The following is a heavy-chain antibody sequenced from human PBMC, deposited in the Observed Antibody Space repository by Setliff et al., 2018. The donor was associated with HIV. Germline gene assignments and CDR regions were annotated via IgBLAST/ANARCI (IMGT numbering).Heavy chain of an antibody. J-gene: IGHJ3*02. Sequence: PGESLKISCTGSGYSFTSYWIGWVRQMPGKGLAWMGIIYPGDSHTRYSPSFQGQVTISADKSISTAYLQCSSLKASDTAMYYCARSGKAVGSAGLGAFDIWGQGTMVTVSS. CDR3: ARSGKAVGSAGLGAFDI. D-gene: IGHD6-19*01. CDR1: GYSFTSYW. V-gene: IGHV5-51*01. CDR2: IYPGDSHT.